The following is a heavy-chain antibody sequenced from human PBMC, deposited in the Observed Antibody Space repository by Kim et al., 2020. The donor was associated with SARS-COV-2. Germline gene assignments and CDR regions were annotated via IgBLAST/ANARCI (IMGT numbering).Heavy chain of an antibody. V-gene: IGHV1-2*06. Sequence: ASVKVSCKASGYTFTGYYMHWVRQAPGQGLEWMGRINPNSGGTNYAQKFQGRVTMTRDTSISTAYMELSRLRSDDTAVYYCARVFVTRRRDGGYDYWGQGTLVTVSS. J-gene: IGHJ4*02. CDR1: GYTFTGYY. D-gene: IGHD5-12*01. CDR3: ARVFVTRRRDGGYDY. CDR2: INPNSGGT.